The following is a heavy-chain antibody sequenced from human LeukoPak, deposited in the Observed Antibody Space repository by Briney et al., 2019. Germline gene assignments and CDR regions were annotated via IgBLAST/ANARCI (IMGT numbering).Heavy chain of an antibody. D-gene: IGHD4-17*01. V-gene: IGHV3-74*01. CDR3: ARRLRSGAFDI. CDR1: GFTFSSYW. J-gene: IGHJ3*02. Sequence: GGSLRLSCAASGFTFSSYWMHWVRQAPGKGLVWVSRINSDGSSTSYADSVRGRFTISRDNAKNTLYLQMNSLRAEDTAVYYCARRLRSGAFDIWGQRTMVTVSS. CDR2: INSDGSST.